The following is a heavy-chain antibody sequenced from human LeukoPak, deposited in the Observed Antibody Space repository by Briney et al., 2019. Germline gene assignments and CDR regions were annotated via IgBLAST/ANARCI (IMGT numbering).Heavy chain of an antibody. Sequence: SETLSLTCTVSGGSISSGSYYWSWIRQPAGKGLEWIGRIYTSGSTNYNPSLKSRVTISVDTSKNQFSLKLSSVTAADTAVYYCARALGYCSGGSCWRRENYYYYMDVWGKGTTVTISS. D-gene: IGHD2-15*01. J-gene: IGHJ6*03. CDR3: ARALGYCSGGSCWRRENYYYYMDV. CDR2: IYTSGST. CDR1: GGSISSGSYY. V-gene: IGHV4-61*02.